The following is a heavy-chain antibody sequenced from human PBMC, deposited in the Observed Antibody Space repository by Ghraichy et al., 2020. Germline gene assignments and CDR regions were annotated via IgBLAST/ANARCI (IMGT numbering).Heavy chain of an antibody. CDR2: ISYDGSSK. CDR3: ARGIFRSFDWFFFEGAAY. V-gene: IGHV3-30-3*01. D-gene: IGHD3-9*01. J-gene: IGHJ4*02. Sequence: GGSLRLSYAASGFTFHTSSMNWVRQSSGKGLEWVAVISYDGSSKQYLESVKGRFTISRDDAEKTVSLQMNSLKSEDTAVYYCARGIFRSFDWFFFEGAAYWGQGNLVTVSS. CDR1: GFTFHTSS.